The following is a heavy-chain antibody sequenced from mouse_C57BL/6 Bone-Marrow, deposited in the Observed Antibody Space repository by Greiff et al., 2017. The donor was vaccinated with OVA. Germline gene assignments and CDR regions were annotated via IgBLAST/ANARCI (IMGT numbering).Heavy chain of an antibody. V-gene: IGHV3-6*01. Sequence: DVKLQESGPGLVKPSQSLSLTCSVTGYSITSGYSWNWIRQFPGNKLEWMGYISYDGSNNYNPSLKNRISITRDTSKNQFFLKLNSVTTEDTATYYCARNLFHWGQGTTLTVSS. CDR1: GYSITSGYS. J-gene: IGHJ2*01. CDR2: ISYDGSN. D-gene: IGHD5-1*01. CDR3: ARNLFH.